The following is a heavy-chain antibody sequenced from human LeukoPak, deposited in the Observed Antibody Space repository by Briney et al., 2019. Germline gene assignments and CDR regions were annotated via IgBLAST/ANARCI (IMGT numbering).Heavy chain of an antibody. CDR3: VRSYRQYYFDY. D-gene: IGHD3-16*02. CDR2: INPNSGGT. CDR1: GYSFTAFY. V-gene: IGHV1-2*02. Sequence: ASVKVSCKTSGYSFTAFYMHWVRQAPGQGLEWMGGINPNSGGTNYAQKFQGRVTMTRDTSIRTAYMELTRLKSDDPAVYYCVRSYRQYYFDYWGQGTLVTVSS. J-gene: IGHJ4*02.